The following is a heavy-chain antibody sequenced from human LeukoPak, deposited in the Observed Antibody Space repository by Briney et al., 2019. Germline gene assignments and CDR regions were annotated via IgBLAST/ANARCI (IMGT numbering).Heavy chain of an antibody. J-gene: IGHJ3*02. CDR3: AREIFNGFDI. CDR1: GFTFRSYA. CDR2: ISYDGSNK. Sequence: GGSLRLSCAGSGFTFRSYAMHWVRQAPVKGLEWVAVISYDGSNKDYADSVKGRFTISRDNSKNTLFLQMNSLRAEDTAVYYCAREIFNGFDIWGQGTMVTVSS. V-gene: IGHV3-30-3*01.